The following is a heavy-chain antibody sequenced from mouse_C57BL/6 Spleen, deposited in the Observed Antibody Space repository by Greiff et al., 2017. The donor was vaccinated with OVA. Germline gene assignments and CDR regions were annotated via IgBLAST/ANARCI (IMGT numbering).Heavy chain of an antibody. CDR2: IDPSDSET. D-gene: IGHD2-2*01. Sequence: QVQLQQSGAELVRPGSSVKLSCKASGYTFTSYWMHWVKQRPIQGLEWIGNIDPSDSETHYNQKFKDKATLTVDKSSSTAYMQLSSLTSEDSAVYYCARTRVTTDWYFDVWGTGTTVTVSS. V-gene: IGHV1-52*01. CDR1: GYTFTSYW. CDR3: ARTRVTTDWYFDV. J-gene: IGHJ1*03.